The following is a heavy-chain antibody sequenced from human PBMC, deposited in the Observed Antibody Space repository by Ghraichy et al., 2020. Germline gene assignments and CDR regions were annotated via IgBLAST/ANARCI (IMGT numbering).Heavy chain of an antibody. CDR2: IRYDGSNK. CDR3: AKPYSSSWGGFDY. V-gene: IGHV3-30*02. J-gene: IGHJ4*02. Sequence: GGSLRLSCAASGFTFSSYGMHWVRQAPGKGLEWVAFIRYDGSNKYYADSVKGRFTISRDNSKNTLYLQMNSLRAEDTAVYYCAKPYSSSWGGFDYWGQGTLVTVSS. D-gene: IGHD6-13*01. CDR1: GFTFSSYG.